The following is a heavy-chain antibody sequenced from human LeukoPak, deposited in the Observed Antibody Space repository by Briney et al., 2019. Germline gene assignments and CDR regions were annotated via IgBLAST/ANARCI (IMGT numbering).Heavy chain of an antibody. V-gene: IGHV4-39*01. D-gene: IGHD2-2*01. CDR1: GGSISSSSYY. CDR3: ARGYCSSTSCYYSFDY. CDR2: IYYSGST. Sequence: PSETLSLTCTVSGGSISSSSYYWGWIRQPPGKGLEWIESIYYSGSTYYNPSLKSRVTIPVDTSKNQFSLKLSSVTAADTAVYYCARGYCSSTSCYYSFDYWGQGTLVTVSS. J-gene: IGHJ4*02.